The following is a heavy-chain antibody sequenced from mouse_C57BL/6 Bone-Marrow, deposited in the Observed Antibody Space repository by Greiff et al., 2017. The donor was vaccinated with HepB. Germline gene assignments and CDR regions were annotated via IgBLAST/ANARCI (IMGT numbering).Heavy chain of an antibody. V-gene: IGHV1-5*01. Sequence: VQLQQSGTVLARPGASVKMSCKTSGYTFTSYWMHWVKQRPGQGLEWIGAIYPGNSDTSYNQKFKGKAKLTAVTSASTAYMELSSLTNEDSAVYYCTRRRIGRWLPYFDYWGQGTTLTVSS. CDR2: IYPGNSDT. J-gene: IGHJ2*01. D-gene: IGHD2-3*01. CDR1: GYTFTSYW. CDR3: TRRRIGRWLPYFDY.